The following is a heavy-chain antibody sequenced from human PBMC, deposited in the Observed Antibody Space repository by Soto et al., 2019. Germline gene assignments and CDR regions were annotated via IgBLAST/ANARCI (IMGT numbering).Heavy chain of an antibody. D-gene: IGHD3-10*01. CDR2: INHSGGT. Sequence: QVQLQQWGAGLLKPSETLSLTCAVYGGSFSGYYWSWIRQPPGKGLEWIGEINHSGGTNYNPSLKTRVTISVDTSKNQFSLKLSSVTAADTAVYYCARKKGGSYYGSGSYSPTSPYFDYWGQGTLVTVSS. V-gene: IGHV4-34*01. J-gene: IGHJ4*02. CDR3: ARKKGGSYYGSGSYSPTSPYFDY. CDR1: GGSFSGYY.